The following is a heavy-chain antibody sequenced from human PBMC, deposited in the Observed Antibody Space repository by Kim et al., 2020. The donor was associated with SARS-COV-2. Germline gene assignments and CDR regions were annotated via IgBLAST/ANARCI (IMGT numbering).Heavy chain of an antibody. D-gene: IGHD6-6*01. CDR3: EKESSHTA. V-gene: IGHV3-23*01. Sequence: GGSLRLYCTASGFTFRNYAMRWVRQAPGKGLEWVSAIAYNDGSTHYADSVKGRSTISRDNSKNTVFLQMNSLRADDTACYFCEKESSHTAWGQGNLVNVS. CDR2: IAYNDGST. CDR1: GFTFRNYA. J-gene: IGHJ5*02.